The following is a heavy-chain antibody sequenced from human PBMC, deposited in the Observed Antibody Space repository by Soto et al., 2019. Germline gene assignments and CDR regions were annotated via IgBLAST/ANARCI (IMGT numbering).Heavy chain of an antibody. D-gene: IGHD5-18*01. J-gene: IGHJ3*02. CDR2: IKSKTDGGTT. CDR1: GFTFSNAW. Sequence: GSLRLSCAASGFTFSNAWMSWVRQAPGKGPEWVGRIKSKTDGGTTDYAAPVKGRFTISRDDSKNTLYLQMNSLKTEDTAVYYCTTPVDTAMVDAFDIWGQGTMVTVSS. CDR3: TTPVDTAMVDAFDI. V-gene: IGHV3-15*01.